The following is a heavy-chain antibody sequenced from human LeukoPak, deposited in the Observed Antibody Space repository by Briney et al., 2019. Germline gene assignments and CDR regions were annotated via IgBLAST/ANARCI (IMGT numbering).Heavy chain of an antibody. J-gene: IGHJ5*02. D-gene: IGHD2-2*01. CDR3: ARDPADPAAMVYWFDP. Sequence: ASVKVSCKASGYTFTSYYMHWVRQAPGQGLEWMGIINPSGGSTSYAQKFQGRVTMTRDMSTSTVYMELSSLRSEDTAVYYCARDPADPAAMVYWFDPWGQGTLVTVSS. CDR1: GYTFTSYY. V-gene: IGHV1-46*01. CDR2: INPSGGST.